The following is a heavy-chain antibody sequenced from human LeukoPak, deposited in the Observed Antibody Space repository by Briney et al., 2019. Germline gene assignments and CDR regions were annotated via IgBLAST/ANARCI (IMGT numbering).Heavy chain of an antibody. J-gene: IGHJ4*02. CDR1: GGSFSGYY. V-gene: IGHV4-34*01. CDR2: INDSGNT. D-gene: IGHD5-12*01. Sequence: PSETLSLTCAVYGGSFSGYYWNWIRQPPGKGLEGIGEINDSGNTNYNPSLKSRVTLSVDTTKNQFSLKLSSVTAADSAIYYCARGLGDSGYDFLVYWGQGSLVTVSS. CDR3: ARGLGDSGYDFLVY.